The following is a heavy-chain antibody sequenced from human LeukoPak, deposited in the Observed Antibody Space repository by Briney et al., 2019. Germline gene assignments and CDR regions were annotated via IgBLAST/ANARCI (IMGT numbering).Heavy chain of an antibody. J-gene: IGHJ4*02. D-gene: IGHD3-9*01. CDR3: ARQGNRSPLDL. Sequence: SETLSLTCTLSGGSIKSSDYYWAWLRQSPGKGLEWIGTIYYSGSTYYNTSLKSRLTFSVDTSNNLFSLSLASVTASDTGLYFCARQGNRSPLDLWGQGILVTVSS. CDR1: GGSIKSSDYY. CDR2: IYYSGST. V-gene: IGHV4-39*01.